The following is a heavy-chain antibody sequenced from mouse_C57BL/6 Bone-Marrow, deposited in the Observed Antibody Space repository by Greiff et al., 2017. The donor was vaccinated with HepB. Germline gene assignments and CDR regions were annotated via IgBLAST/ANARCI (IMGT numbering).Heavy chain of an antibody. CDR2: INPYNGGT. V-gene: IGHV1-19*01. CDR1: GYTFTDYY. CDR3: ARHGSSYEGAY. Sequence: EVQLQQSGPVLVKPGASVKMSCKASGYTFTDYYMNWVKQSHGKSLEWIGVINPYNGGTSYNQKFKGKATLTVDKSSSTAYMELNSLTSEDSAVYYCARHGSSYEGAYWGQGTLVTVSA. D-gene: IGHD1-1*01. J-gene: IGHJ3*01.